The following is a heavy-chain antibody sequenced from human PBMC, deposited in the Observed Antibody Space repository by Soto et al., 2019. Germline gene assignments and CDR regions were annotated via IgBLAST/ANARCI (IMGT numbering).Heavy chain of an antibody. CDR1: GFTFSSYA. Sequence: GGSLRLSCAASGFTFSSYAMHWVRQAPGKGLEWVAVISYDGSNKYYADSVKGRFTISRDNSKNTLYLQMNSLRAEDTAVYYCARDHTGSLDYWGQGTLVTVSS. CDR2: ISYDGSNK. CDR3: ARDHTGSLDY. D-gene: IGHD2-2*02. V-gene: IGHV3-30-3*01. J-gene: IGHJ4*02.